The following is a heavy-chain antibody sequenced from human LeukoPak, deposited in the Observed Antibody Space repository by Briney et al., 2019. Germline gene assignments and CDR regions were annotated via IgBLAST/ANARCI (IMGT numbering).Heavy chain of an antibody. Sequence: QAGGSLRLSCAASGFTFSNYAMSWVRQAPGKGLEWVSAISDSGVGTYYADSVKGRFTISRDNSKNTLYLQMSSLRTEDTAVYYCAEDGFWGQGTLVTVSS. J-gene: IGHJ4*02. CDR3: AEDGF. CDR1: GFTFSNYA. V-gene: IGHV3-23*01. CDR2: ISDSGVGT.